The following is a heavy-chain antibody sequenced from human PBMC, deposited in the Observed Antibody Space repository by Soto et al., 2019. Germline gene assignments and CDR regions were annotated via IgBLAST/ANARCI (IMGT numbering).Heavy chain of an antibody. CDR1: GGSISSGGYY. CDR3: ARVTVANSMDV. V-gene: IGHV4-31*03. D-gene: IGHD4-4*01. CDR2: IYYSGST. J-gene: IGHJ6*03. Sequence: QVQLQESGPGLVKPSQTLSLTCTVSGGSISSGGYYWSGIRQHPGKGLEWIGYIYYSGSTYYNPSLKSRLTIALDTSKNQFSLKLSSVTAADTAVYYCARVTVANSMDVWGKGTTVTVSS.